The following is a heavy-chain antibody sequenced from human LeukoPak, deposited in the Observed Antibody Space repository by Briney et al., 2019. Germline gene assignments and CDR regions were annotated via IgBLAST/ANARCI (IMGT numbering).Heavy chain of an antibody. CDR3: AKAPVTSCRGAFCYPFDS. D-gene: IGHD2-15*01. CDR2: TSSSDAGK. Sequence: GGSLRLSCTVSGFSLSSYALSWVRRAPGKGLEWVSATSSSDAGKYYADSVRGRFTISRDNSRNTMYLQMNSLRVEDAAVYYCAKAPVTSCRGAFCYPFDSWGQGTLVTVSS. CDR1: GFSLSSYA. J-gene: IGHJ4*02. V-gene: IGHV3-23*01.